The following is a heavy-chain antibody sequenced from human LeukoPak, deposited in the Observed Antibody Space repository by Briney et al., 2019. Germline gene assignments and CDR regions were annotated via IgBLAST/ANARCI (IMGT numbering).Heavy chain of an antibody. Sequence: GESLRLSCAASGFTFTTYWMSWVRQAPGKGLEWVANIKQDGTEKYYVDSVKGRFTISRDNAKNSLYLQMNSLRAEDTAVYYCARRSGIAVAGAFDYWGQGTLATVSS. J-gene: IGHJ4*02. CDR1: GFTFTTYW. CDR3: ARRSGIAVAGAFDY. CDR2: IKQDGTEK. V-gene: IGHV3-7*03. D-gene: IGHD6-19*01.